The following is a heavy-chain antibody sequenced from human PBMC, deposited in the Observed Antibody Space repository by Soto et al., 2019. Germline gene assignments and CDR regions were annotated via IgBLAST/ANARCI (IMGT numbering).Heavy chain of an antibody. J-gene: IGHJ6*02. V-gene: IGHV1-69*13. D-gene: IGHD4-4*01. CDR1: GGTFSSYA. Sequence: SVKVSCTASGGTFSSYAISWVRQAPGQGLEWMGGIIPIFGTANYAQKFQGRVTITADESTSTAYMELSSLRSEDTAVYYCARGGAYSNPGGSYYYYYGMDVWGQGTTVTVSS. CDR3: ARGGAYSNPGGSYYYYYGMDV. CDR2: IIPIFGTA.